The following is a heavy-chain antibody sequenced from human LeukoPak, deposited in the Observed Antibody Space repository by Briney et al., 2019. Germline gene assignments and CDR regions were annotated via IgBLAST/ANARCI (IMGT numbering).Heavy chain of an antibody. V-gene: IGHV1-8*01. J-gene: IGHJ4*02. CDR3: ARGADYGDYVLNC. D-gene: IGHD4-17*01. CDR2: MNPNSGNT. Sequence: ASVKVSCKASGYTFTSYDINWVRQATGQGLEWMGWMNPNSGNTGYAQKFQGRVTMTRDTSISTAYMELSRLRSDDTAVYYCARGADYGDYVLNCWGQGTLVTVSS. CDR1: GYTFTSYD.